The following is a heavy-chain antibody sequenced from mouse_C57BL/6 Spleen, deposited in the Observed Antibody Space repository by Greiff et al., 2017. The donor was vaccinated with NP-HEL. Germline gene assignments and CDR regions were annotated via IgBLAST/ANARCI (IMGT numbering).Heavy chain of an antibody. Sequence: EVKLMESGGGLVQPKGSLKLSCAASGFSFTTYAMNWVRQAPGKGLEWVARIRSKSNNYATYYADSVKDRFTISRDDSESMLYLQMNNLKTEDTAMYYCVRHEIGSFDYWGQGTTLTVSS. J-gene: IGHJ2*01. CDR3: VRHEIGSFDY. V-gene: IGHV10-1*01. D-gene: IGHD3-1*01. CDR1: GFSFTTYA. CDR2: IRSKSNNYAT.